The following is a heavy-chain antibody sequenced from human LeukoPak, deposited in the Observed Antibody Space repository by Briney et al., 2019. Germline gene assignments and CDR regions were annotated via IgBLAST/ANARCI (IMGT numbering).Heavy chain of an antibody. CDR3: ARGDPAGVGATGWFDP. CDR1: GGSFSGYY. V-gene: IGHV4-34*01. CDR2: INHSGST. D-gene: IGHD1-26*01. Sequence: SETLSLTCAVYGGSFSGYYWSWIRQPPGKGLEWIGEINHSGSTYYNPSLKSRVTISVDTSKNQFSLKLSSVTAADTAVYYCARGDPAGVGATGWFDPWGQGILVTVSS. J-gene: IGHJ5*02.